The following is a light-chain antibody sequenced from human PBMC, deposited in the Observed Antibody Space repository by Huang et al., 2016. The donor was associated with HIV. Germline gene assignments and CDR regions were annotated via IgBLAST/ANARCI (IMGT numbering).Light chain of an antibody. V-gene: IGKV3-20*01. CDR1: QSVFNNN. CDR2: VAS. J-gene: IGKJ1*01. Sequence: EIVLTQSPGILSLSPGESATLSCRASQSVFNNNSLAGYQQKPGQAPRRLIFVASSTGTGISDRFRGSGSGTAFTLTICRLEPEDFAVYDCQLYGSSLAFGPGTKVEVK. CDR3: QLYGSSLA.